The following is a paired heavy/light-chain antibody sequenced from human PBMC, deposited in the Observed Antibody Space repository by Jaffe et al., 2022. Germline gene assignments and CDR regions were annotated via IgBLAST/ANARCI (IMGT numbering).Light chain of an antibody. Sequence: DIVLTQSPLSLPVTPGEPASISCRSSQSLLHSNGHNYLDWYVQKPGQSPQLLIYLGSSRASGVPDRFSGSGSGTDFTLRISRVEAEDVGVYYCMQALQISITFGQGTRLEIK. J-gene: IGKJ5*01. CDR1: QSLLHSNGHNY. V-gene: IGKV2-28*01. CDR2: LGS. CDR3: MQALQISIT.
Heavy chain of an antibody. D-gene: IGHD4-17*01. J-gene: IGHJ5*01. V-gene: IGHV1-69*02. CDR1: GGSFNSYS. CDR3: ARITPRVPDSGGAPDS. CDR2: IIPSLALP. Sequence: QVHLVQSGPEVKKPGSSVTVSCKASGGSFNSYSITWVRQAPGQGLEWIGRIIPSLALPHYADRFEGRVTITADKSTNTAYMELSSLRPEDTAVYFCARITPRVPDSGGAPDSWGQGTQVTVSS.